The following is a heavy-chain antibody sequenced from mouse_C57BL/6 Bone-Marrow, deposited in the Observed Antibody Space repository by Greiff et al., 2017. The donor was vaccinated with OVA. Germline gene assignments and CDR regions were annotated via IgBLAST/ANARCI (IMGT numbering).Heavy chain of an antibody. CDR1: GFTFSDFY. CDR3: ARDANYSNYAMDY. J-gene: IGHJ4*01. V-gene: IGHV7-1*01. CDR2: SRNKANDYTT. D-gene: IGHD2-5*01. Sequence: EVMLVESGGGLVQSGRSLRLSCATSGFTFSDFYMEWVRQAPGKGLEWIAASRNKANDYTTEYSASVKGRFIVSRDTSQSILHLQMNALRAEDTAIYYCARDANYSNYAMDYWGQGTSVTVSS.